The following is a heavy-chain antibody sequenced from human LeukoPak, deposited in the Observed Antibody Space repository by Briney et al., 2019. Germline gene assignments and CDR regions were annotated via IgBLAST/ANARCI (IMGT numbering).Heavy chain of an antibody. CDR3: AKGGRFGGNSYFDY. CDR1: GFTYSSYA. Sequence: GESLRLSCTASGFTYSSYAINWVRQAPGKGLEWVSGISGSGGSTFYADSVKGRFTISRDNSKNTVSLQMKNVRAEDTAVYYCAKGGRFGGNSYFDYWGQGTLVTVSS. J-gene: IGHJ4*02. V-gene: IGHV3-23*01. CDR2: ISGSGGST. D-gene: IGHD4-23*01.